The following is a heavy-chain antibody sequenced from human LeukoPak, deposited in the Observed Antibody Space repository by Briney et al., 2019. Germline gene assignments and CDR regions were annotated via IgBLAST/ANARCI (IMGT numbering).Heavy chain of an antibody. V-gene: IGHV1-46*01. CDR1: GGTFSSYA. Sequence: ASVKVSCKASGGTFSSYAISWVRQAPGQGLEWMGIINPSGGSTSYAQKFQGRVTMTRDTSTSTVYMELSSLRSEDTAVYYCASIIAAAGFDYWGQGTLVTVSS. J-gene: IGHJ4*02. D-gene: IGHD6-13*01. CDR3: ASIIAAAGFDY. CDR2: INPSGGST.